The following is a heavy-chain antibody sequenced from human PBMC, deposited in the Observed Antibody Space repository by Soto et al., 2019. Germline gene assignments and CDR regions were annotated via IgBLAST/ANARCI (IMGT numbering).Heavy chain of an antibody. CDR3: ARPTMVTTRYFQH. CDR1: AFTFSNFP. V-gene: IGHV3-30*09. CDR2: ISFDGANK. D-gene: IGHD4-4*01. J-gene: IGHJ1*01. Sequence: SMSLSCARSAFTFSNFPLQWVRQPPGKVLEWVAVISFDGANKYYADSVKGRFALSRENSKNTVFLQMNSLRRDDTAIYYCARPTMVTTRYFQHWGQGTQVTVS.